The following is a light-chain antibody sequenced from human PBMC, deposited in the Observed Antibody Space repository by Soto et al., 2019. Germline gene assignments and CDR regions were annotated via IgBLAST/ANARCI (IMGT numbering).Light chain of an antibody. CDR1: SSDVGSYHR. CDR2: EVN. V-gene: IGLV2-18*01. J-gene: IGLJ1*01. Sequence: QSALTQPPSVSGSPGQSVTISCTGTSSDVGSYHRLSWYQQPPGTAPKLIMYEVNTRPSGVPDRFSGSKSGSTASLTISGLQAEDEDDYYCSLYISGSTYVFGTGTKVTV. CDR3: SLYISGSTYV.